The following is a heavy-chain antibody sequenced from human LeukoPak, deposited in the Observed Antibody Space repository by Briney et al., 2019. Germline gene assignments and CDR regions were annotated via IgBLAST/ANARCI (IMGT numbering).Heavy chain of an antibody. V-gene: IGHV3-64*01. CDR2: VSGNGYTT. D-gene: IGHD2-2*01. CDR3: ARDSSTTNYYYGMDV. Sequence: GGSLRLSCAASGFTFSSYAMSWVRQAPGKGLEYVAAVSGNGYTTYYAKSLKGRFTISRDNSKNTLYLQMGSLRAEDMAVYYCARDSSTTNYYYGMDVWGQGTTVTVSS. J-gene: IGHJ6*02. CDR1: GFTFSSYA.